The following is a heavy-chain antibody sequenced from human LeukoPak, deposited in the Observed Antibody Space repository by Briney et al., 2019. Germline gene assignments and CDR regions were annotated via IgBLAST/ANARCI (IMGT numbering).Heavy chain of an antibody. Sequence: SETLSLTCSVAGVSITIGSYYWGWIRQSAGKGLEWIGRVHSSGDIYHNAAFRSRAAVSRDASKNQFSLQLNSVIAADTAVYYCARGASPKDAVFFDYWGQGALITVSS. CDR2: VHSSGDI. CDR3: ARGASPKDAVFFDY. D-gene: IGHD3-16*01. V-gene: IGHV4-61*02. J-gene: IGHJ4*02. CDR1: GVSITIGSYY.